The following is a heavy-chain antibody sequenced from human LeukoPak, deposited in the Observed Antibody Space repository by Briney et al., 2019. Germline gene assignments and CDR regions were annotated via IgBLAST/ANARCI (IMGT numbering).Heavy chain of an antibody. D-gene: IGHD1-26*01. CDR2: IIPTLRIA. J-gene: IGHJ1*01. V-gene: IGHV1-69*04. CDR3: SHGGTFYEH. CDR1: GYTFTSYG. Sequence: ASVKVSCKASGYTFTSYGISWVRQAPGQGLEWMGRIIPTLRIANYAPNFQGRVTITADTSTNTAFMDLSSLRSEDTAVYYCSHGGTFYEHWGQGTLVTVSS.